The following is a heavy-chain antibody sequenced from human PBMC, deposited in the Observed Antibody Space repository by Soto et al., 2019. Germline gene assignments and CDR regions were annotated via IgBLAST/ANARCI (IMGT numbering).Heavy chain of an antibody. D-gene: IGHD6-19*01. CDR2: ISYDGSNK. Sequence: GGSLRLSCAASGFTFSSYGMHWVRQAPGKGLEWVAVISYDGSNKYYADSVKGRFTISRDNAKNTLHLQMDSLRVEDTAVYYCAREKAVAGTTFDYWGLGTLVTVSS. CDR3: AREKAVAGTTFDY. CDR1: GFTFSSYG. V-gene: IGHV3-30*03. J-gene: IGHJ4*02.